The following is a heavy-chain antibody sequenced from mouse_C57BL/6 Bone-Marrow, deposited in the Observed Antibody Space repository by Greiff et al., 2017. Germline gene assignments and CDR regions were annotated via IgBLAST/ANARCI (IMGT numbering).Heavy chain of an antibody. CDR2: ISSGGDYI. CDR3: TRERGGYDVRYFDY. V-gene: IGHV5-9-1*02. D-gene: IGHD2-2*01. CDR1: GFTFSSYA. Sequence: DVMLVESGEGLVKPGGSLKLSCAASGFTFSSYAMSWVRQTPEKRLEWVAYISSGGDYIYYADTVKGRFTISRDNARNTLYLQMSSLKSEDTAMYYCTRERGGYDVRYFDYWGQGTTLTVSS. J-gene: IGHJ2*01.